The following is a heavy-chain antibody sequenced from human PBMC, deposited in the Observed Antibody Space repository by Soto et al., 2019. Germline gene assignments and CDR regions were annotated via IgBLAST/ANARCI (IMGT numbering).Heavy chain of an antibody. J-gene: IGHJ4*02. Sequence: QLQLQESGPGLVKPSETLSLTCTVSGGSISSSSYYWGWIRQPPGKGLEWIGSIYYSGSTYYNPSLKSRVTISVDTSKNQFSLKLSSVTAADTAVYYCARFPPPYCSGGSCDLHYWGQGTLVTVSS. CDR2: IYYSGST. V-gene: IGHV4-39*01. CDR3: ARFPPPYCSGGSCDLHY. CDR1: GGSISSSSYY. D-gene: IGHD2-15*01.